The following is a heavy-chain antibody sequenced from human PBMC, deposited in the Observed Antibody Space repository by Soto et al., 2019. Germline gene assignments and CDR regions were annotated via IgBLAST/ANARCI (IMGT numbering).Heavy chain of an antibody. Sequence: PGGSLRLSCAASGFTFSSYSMNWVRQAPGKGLEWVSYISSSSSTIYYADSVKGRFTISRDNAKNSLYLQMNSLRDEDTAVYYCARALAGAKPVSGNKFDYWGQGTLVTVSS. CDR2: ISSSSSTI. V-gene: IGHV3-48*02. CDR1: GFTFSSYS. J-gene: IGHJ4*02. CDR3: ARALAGAKPVSGNKFDY. D-gene: IGHD6-25*01.